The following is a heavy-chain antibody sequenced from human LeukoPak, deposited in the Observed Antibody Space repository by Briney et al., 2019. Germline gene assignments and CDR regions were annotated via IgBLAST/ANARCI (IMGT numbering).Heavy chain of an antibody. CDR3: ARGGGWYSSSQNWFDP. J-gene: IGHJ5*02. D-gene: IGHD6-6*01. CDR1: GDSISRTIW. V-gene: IGHV4-4*02. Sequence: RSSETLSLTCGVSGDSISRTIWWSWVRQPPGKGLEWIGYIYYSGSTNYNPSLKSRVTISVDTSKNQFSLKLSSVTAADTAVYYCARGGGWYSSSQNWFDPWGQGTLVTVSS. CDR2: IYYSGST.